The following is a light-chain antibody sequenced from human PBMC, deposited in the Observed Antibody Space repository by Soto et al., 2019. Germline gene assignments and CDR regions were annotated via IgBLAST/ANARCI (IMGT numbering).Light chain of an antibody. CDR3: QQYRGWPRT. CDR2: GAS. V-gene: IGKV3D-15*01. CDR1: QSVDID. J-gene: IGKJ1*01. Sequence: EIVLTQSPGTLSVSPGERVTLSCRASQSVDIDLAWYQQKPGQAPRLLIYGASTRATDMPGRFRGSGAGAEFTLTISSLQSEDSAVYYCQQYRGWPRTFGQGTMVEIK.